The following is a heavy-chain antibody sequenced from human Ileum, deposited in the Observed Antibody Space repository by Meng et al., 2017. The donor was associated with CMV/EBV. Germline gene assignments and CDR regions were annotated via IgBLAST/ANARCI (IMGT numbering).Heavy chain of an antibody. J-gene: IGHJ4*01. Sequence: GGSLRLSCAASGFTFSSYSMNWVRQAPGKGLEWVSSISSSSSYLYYADSVKGRFTISRDNAKNSLYLQMNSLRAEDTAVYYCVTYYSYSSGYYTGIDYWGHGALVTVSS. V-gene: IGHV3-21*01. CDR1: GFTFSSYS. CDR3: VTYYSYSSGYYTGIDY. D-gene: IGHD3-3*01. CDR2: ISSSSSYL.